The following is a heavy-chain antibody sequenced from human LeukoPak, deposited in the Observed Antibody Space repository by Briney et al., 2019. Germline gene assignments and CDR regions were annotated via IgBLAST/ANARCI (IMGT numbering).Heavy chain of an antibody. CDR1: GFIFSHYG. J-gene: IGHJ4*01. CDR3: ARDAQRGFDCSNSLEY. V-gene: IGHV3-33*01. D-gene: IGHD4-11*01. CDR2: IWSDGSNR. Sequence: GGSLRLSCAASGFIFSHYGMHWVRQAPGKGLEWVAVIWSDGSNRFYADSVKGRFTISRDNSQNTVFLQMNSLRAEDTAMYYCARDAQRGFDCSNSLEYWGHGTLVTVSS.